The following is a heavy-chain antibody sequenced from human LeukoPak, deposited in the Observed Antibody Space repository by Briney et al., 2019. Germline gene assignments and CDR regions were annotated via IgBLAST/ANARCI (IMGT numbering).Heavy chain of an antibody. Sequence: GGSLRLSCAASGFTFSSYSMNWVRQAPGKGLEWVSSISSSSSYIYYADSVKGRLTISRDNAKNSLYLQMNSLRAEDTAVYYCARSRLAVVAATPWAYWGQGTLVTVSS. J-gene: IGHJ4*02. CDR3: ARSRLAVVAATPWAY. CDR2: ISSSSSYI. D-gene: IGHD2-15*01. CDR1: GFTFSSYS. V-gene: IGHV3-21*01.